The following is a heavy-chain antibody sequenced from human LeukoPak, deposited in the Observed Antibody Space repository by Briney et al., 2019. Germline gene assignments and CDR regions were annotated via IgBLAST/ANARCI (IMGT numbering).Heavy chain of an antibody. J-gene: IGHJ6*03. CDR3: ARDGSSWYSYYYMDV. D-gene: IGHD6-13*01. CDR1: GGSISSYY. Sequence: SETLSLTCTVSGGSISSYYWSWIRQPPGKGLEWIGYIYYSGSTNYNPSLKSRVTISVDTSKNQFSLKLSSVTAADTAVYYCARDGSSWYSYYYMDVWGKGTTVTVSS. CDR2: IYYSGST. V-gene: IGHV4-59*12.